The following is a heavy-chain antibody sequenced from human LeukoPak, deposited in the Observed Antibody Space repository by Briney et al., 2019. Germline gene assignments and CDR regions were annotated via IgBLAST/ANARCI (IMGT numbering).Heavy chain of an antibody. CDR3: AKLSRLAPSDY. Sequence: GGSLRLSCAASGFSFSDYDMHLVRQAPGKGLEWVALISYDGTNKYYGDFVKGRFTISRDNSKNTLYLQMNSLRAEDTAVYYCAKLSRLAPSDYWGQGTLVTVSS. V-gene: IGHV3-30*18. J-gene: IGHJ4*02. CDR2: ISYDGTNK. D-gene: IGHD2/OR15-2a*01. CDR1: GFSFSDYD.